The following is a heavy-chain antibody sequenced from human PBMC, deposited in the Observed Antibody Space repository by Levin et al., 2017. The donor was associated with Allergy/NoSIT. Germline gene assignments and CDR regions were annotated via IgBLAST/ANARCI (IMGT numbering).Heavy chain of an antibody. V-gene: IGHV4-34*01. CDR3: ARVRLLIRYPPRNFFDY. D-gene: IGHD3-10*01. CDR2: INHSGST. J-gene: IGHJ4*02. CDR1: GGSFSGYY. Sequence: SETLSLTCAVYGGSFSGYYWSWIRQPPGKGLEWIGEINHSGSTNYNPSLKSRVTISVDTSKNQFSLKLNSVTAADTAVYYCARVRLLIRYPPRNFFDYWGQGTLVTVSS.